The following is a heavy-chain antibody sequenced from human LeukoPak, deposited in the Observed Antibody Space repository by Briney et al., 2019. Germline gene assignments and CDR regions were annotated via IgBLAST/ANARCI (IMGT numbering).Heavy chain of an antibody. J-gene: IGHJ6*03. V-gene: IGHV4-39*07. CDR3: ARDRKYYYHMDV. Sequence: SETLSLTCTVSGGSISSGTYYWAWIRQPPGKGLEWIGTIYHSGSTYYNPSLKSRVTISVDTSRNQFSLNLTSLTAADTAVYYCARDRKYYYHMDVWGKGTTVTVSS. CDR1: GGSISSGTYY. CDR2: IYHSGST. D-gene: IGHD1-14*01.